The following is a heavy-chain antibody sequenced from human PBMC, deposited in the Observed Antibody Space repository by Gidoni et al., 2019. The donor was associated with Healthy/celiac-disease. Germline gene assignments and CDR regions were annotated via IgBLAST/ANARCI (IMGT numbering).Heavy chain of an antibody. CDR1: GFTFSRDG. Sequence: QVQLVESGGGVVKPGRALRLSGAASGFTFSRDGMHWVRQAPGKGLEGVAVIWYDGSNKYYADSVKGRFTISRDNSKNTLYLQMNSLRAEDTAVYYCARDRYSSSDYYYGMDVWGQGTTVTVSS. CDR2: IWYDGSNK. J-gene: IGHJ6*02. CDR3: ARDRYSSSDYYYGMDV. V-gene: IGHV3-33*01. D-gene: IGHD6-6*01.